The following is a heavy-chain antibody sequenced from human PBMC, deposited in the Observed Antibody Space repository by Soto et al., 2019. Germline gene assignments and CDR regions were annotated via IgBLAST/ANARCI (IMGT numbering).Heavy chain of an antibody. CDR2: INPNLSRS. D-gene: IGHD3-10*01. J-gene: IGHJ4*02. CDR3: ASSYGSGYRAFDY. CDR1: GDTFTFYS. V-gene: IGHV1-69*02. Sequence: QVQLVQSGAEVKKPGSSVRVSCKASGDTFTFYSINWVRQAPGLGLEWMGRINPNLSRSNYAQRFQGRVTMTADKSTRTAYMELSSMRSEDTAMYYCASSYGSGYRAFDYWGQGALVTVSS.